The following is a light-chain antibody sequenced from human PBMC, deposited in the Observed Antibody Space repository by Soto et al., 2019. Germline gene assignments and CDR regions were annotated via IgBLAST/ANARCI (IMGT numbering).Light chain of an antibody. CDR3: HQYNNWPIT. CDR1: QSVSTN. CDR2: DAS. V-gene: IGKV3-15*01. Sequence: EIVMTQSPATLSVSPGERATLSCRASQSVSTNLAWYQQKPGQAPRLLIYDASTRATGLPARFSGSGSGTECTLTIISLQSEDFGVYYCHQYNNWPITFGQGTRLEI. J-gene: IGKJ5*01.